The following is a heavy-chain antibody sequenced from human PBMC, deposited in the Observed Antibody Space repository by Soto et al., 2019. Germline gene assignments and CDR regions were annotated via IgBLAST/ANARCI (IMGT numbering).Heavy chain of an antibody. D-gene: IGHD6-6*01. CDR2: IWYDGSNK. CDR1: GFTFSSYG. J-gene: IGHJ5*02. Sequence: GSVRLSCAASGFTFSSYGMHWVRQAPGKGLEWVAVIWYDGSNKYYADSVKGRFTIPRDNSKNTLYLQMNSLRAEDTAVYYCARDSSSSSVNWFDTWGQGTLVTVSS. CDR3: ARDSSSSSVNWFDT. V-gene: IGHV3-33*01.